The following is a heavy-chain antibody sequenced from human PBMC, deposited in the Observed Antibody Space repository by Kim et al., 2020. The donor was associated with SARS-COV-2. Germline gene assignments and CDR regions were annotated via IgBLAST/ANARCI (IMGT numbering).Heavy chain of an antibody. D-gene: IGHD2-15*01. V-gene: IGHV1-24*01. CDR1: GYTLTELS. CDR2: FDPEDGET. Sequence: ASVKVSCKVSGYTLTELSMHWVRQAPGKGLEWMGGFDPEDGETIYAQKFQGRVTMTEDTSKDTAYMELSSLRSEDTAVYYCATSGYWGLPLPEEYYFDYWGQGTLVTVSS. J-gene: IGHJ4*02. CDR3: ATSGYWGLPLPEEYYFDY.